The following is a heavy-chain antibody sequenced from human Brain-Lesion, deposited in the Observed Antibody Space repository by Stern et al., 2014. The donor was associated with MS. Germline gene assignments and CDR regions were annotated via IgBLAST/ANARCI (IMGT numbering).Heavy chain of an antibody. CDR3: ARGRVVPGFQYYATDV. D-gene: IGHD2-2*01. CDR2: IFKSGST. Sequence: QVQLQESGPGLVKPSQTLSLSCTVSGGSISSGGYYWSWIRQPAGKGLEWIGRIFKSGSTSYNPSLKSRVPISIDPSKNQFPLRLNPMTAADTAVYYCARGRVVPGFQYYATDVWGQGTTVIVSS. V-gene: IGHV4-61*02. CDR1: GGSISSGGYY. J-gene: IGHJ6*02.